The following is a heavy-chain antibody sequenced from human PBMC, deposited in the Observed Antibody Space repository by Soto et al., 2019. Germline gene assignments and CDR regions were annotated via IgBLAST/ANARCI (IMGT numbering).Heavy chain of an antibody. Sequence: PSETLSLTCTVFGGSVSSYYWPWIRQHPGKGLEWIRYISYSGSTKYNPSIEKRVTISVDTSNKNFSLKLASVTVAVTAVYYCARAPYSSGWPDSWGQGTLVTVSS. CDR2: ISYSGST. D-gene: IGHD6-19*01. J-gene: IGHJ4*02. CDR3: ARAPYSSGWPDS. CDR1: GGSVSSYY. V-gene: IGHV4-59*02.